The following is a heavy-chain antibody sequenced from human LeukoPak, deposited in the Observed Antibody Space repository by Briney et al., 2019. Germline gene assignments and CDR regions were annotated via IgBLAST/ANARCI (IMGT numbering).Heavy chain of an antibody. V-gene: IGHV3-48*01. CDR2: ISSSSSTI. Sequence: PGGSLRLSCAASGFTFSSYSMNWVRQAPGKGLEWVSYISSSSSTIYYADSVKGRFTISRDNAKNSLYLQMNSLRAEDTAVYYCVRESGGSGSFGDYWGQGTLVTVSS. CDR3: VRESGGSGSFGDY. D-gene: IGHD1-26*01. CDR1: GFTFSSYS. J-gene: IGHJ4*02.